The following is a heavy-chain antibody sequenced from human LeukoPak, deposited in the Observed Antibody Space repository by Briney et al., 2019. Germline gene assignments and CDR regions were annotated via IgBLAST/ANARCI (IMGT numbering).Heavy chain of an antibody. D-gene: IGHD3-3*01. Sequence: GGSLRLSCAASGFTFDDYTMHWVRQAPGKGLEWVSLISWDGGSTYYADSVKGRFTISRDNSKNSLYLQMNSLRTEDTALYYCARDLDFWSGSSNNWFGPWGQGTLVTVSS. CDR1: GFTFDDYT. CDR3: ARDLDFWSGSSNNWFGP. V-gene: IGHV3-43*01. CDR2: ISWDGGST. J-gene: IGHJ5*02.